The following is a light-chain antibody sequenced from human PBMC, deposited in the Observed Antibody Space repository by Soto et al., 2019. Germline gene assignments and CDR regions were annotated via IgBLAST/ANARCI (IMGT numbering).Light chain of an antibody. CDR1: SSVVGSYNL. CDR2: EGS. J-gene: IGLJ2*01. Sequence: QSVLTQPASVSGSPGQSITISCTGTSSVVGSYNLVSWYQQHPGKAPKLMIYEGSKRPSGVSNRFSGSKSGNTASLTISGLQAEYEADYYSCSYSGSSTSVFGGGTMVTVL. V-gene: IGLV2-23*01. CDR3: CSYSGSSTSV.